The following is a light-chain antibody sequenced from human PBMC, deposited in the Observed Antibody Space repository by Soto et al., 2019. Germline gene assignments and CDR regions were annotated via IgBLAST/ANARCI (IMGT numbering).Light chain of an antibody. V-gene: IGKV2-28*01. CDR1: QILVHRNGNNH. Sequence: DIVITQSPLSLSVSPVDPASLSCRSSQILVHRNGNNHLNWYLQRPGQSPQLLIFLGFHRASGVPDRFSGGGSGTDFTLKISRVQAEDVGVYYCMQDLQTPLTFGGGTKVDI. J-gene: IGKJ4*01. CDR3: MQDLQTPLT. CDR2: LGF.